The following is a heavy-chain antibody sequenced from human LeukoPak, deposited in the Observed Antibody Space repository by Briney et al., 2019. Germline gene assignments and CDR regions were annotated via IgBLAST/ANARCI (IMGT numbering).Heavy chain of an antibody. V-gene: IGHV2-70*11. D-gene: IGHD5-18*01. CDR2: IDWGDDK. J-gene: IGHJ4*02. Sequence: GPTLVNPTQTLTLTCTFSGFSLSTSGMCVSWIRQPPGKALEWLARIDWGDDKYFSTSLKTRLTISKDTSKNQVVLTMTNMDPVDTATYYCARTPGTRYSYGLDYWGQGTLVTVSS. CDR3: ARTPGTRYSYGLDY. CDR1: GFSLSTSGMC.